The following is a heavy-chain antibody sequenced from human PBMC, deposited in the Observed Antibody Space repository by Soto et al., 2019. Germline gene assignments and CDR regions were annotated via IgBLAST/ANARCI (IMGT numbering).Heavy chain of an antibody. V-gene: IGHV6-1*01. J-gene: IGHJ6*03. CDR3: ARARGYDRYYYYYYMDV. D-gene: IGHD5-12*01. Sequence: QVPLQQSGPGLVKPSQTLSLTCAISGDSVSSNSAAWNWIRQSPSRGLEWLGRTYYRSKWYNDYAVSVKSRITINPDTAKNQFSLQLNSVTPEDTAVYYCARARGYDRYYYYYYMDVWGKGTTVTVSS. CDR1: GDSVSSNSAA. CDR2: TYYRSKWYN.